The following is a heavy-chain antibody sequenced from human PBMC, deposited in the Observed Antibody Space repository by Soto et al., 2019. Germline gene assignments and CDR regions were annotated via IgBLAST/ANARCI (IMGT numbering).Heavy chain of an antibody. CDR1: GFTFSSYA. CDR3: AKDTHSWDIVLMVYAFWPHSCIDY. D-gene: IGHD2-8*01. V-gene: IGHV3-23*01. Sequence: GGYLRLCCAASGFTFSSYAMSWVRQAPGKGLEWVSAISGSGGSTYYADSVKGRFTISRDNSKNTLYLQMNSLRAEDTAVYYCAKDTHSWDIVLMVYAFWPHSCIDYWGQGTLVTGS. J-gene: IGHJ4*02. CDR2: ISGSGGST.